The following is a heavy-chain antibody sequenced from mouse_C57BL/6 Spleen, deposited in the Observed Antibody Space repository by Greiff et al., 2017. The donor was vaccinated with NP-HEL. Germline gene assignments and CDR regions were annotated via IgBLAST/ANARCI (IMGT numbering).Heavy chain of an antibody. CDR1: GYTFTSYW. D-gene: IGHD2-3*01. V-gene: IGHV1-7*01. CDR2: INPSSGYT. Sequence: QVQLQQSGAELAKPGASVKLSCKASGYTFTSYWMHWVNQRPGQGLEWIGYINPSSGYTKYNQKFKDTATLTADKYSSTAYMQLSSLTYEDSAVYYCARSIYDGYYDWYFDVWGTGTTVTVSS. CDR3: ARSIYDGYYDWYFDV. J-gene: IGHJ1*03.